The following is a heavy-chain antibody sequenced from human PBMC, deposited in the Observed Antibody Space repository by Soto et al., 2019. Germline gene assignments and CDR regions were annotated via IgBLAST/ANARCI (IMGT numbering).Heavy chain of an antibody. Sequence: GGSLRLSCAASGFTFSNYAMSWVRQAPGEGLEWVSSISGSGGSTYYADSVKGRFTFSRDNSRNTVYLQMNSLRAEDTAGYYCARAPNWNYESGYFDYWGQGTLVTVSS. CDR1: GFTFSNYA. D-gene: IGHD1-7*01. CDR2: ISGSGGST. V-gene: IGHV3-23*01. J-gene: IGHJ4*02. CDR3: ARAPNWNYESGYFDY.